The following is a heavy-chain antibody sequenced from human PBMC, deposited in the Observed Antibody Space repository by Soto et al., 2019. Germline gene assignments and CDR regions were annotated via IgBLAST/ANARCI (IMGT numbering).Heavy chain of an antibody. CDR1: GFTFSSYG. CDR3: AKGLSGCLDY. Sequence: QVQLVESGGGVVQPGRSLRLSCAASGFTFSSYGMHWVRQAPGKGLEWVAVISYDESNKYYADSVKGRFTISRDNSKNTLYLQMNSLRAEDTAVYYCAKGLSGCLDYWGQGTLVTVSS. CDR2: ISYDESNK. D-gene: IGHD6-19*01. V-gene: IGHV3-30*18. J-gene: IGHJ4*02.